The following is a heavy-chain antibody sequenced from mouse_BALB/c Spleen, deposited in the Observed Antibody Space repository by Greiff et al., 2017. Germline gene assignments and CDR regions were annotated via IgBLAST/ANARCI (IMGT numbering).Heavy chain of an antibody. V-gene: IGHV1-7*01. CDR3: AGGDLSYDGDYRGMDY. Sequence: VQLMESGAELVKPGASVKMSCKASGYTFTSYWMHWVKQRPGQGLEWIGYINPSTGYTEYNQKFKDKATLTADKSSSTAYMQLSSLTSEDSAVYYCAGGDLSYDGDYRGMDYWGQGTSVTVSA. CDR2: INPSTGYT. CDR1: GYTFTSYW. J-gene: IGHJ4*01. D-gene: IGHD2-3*01.